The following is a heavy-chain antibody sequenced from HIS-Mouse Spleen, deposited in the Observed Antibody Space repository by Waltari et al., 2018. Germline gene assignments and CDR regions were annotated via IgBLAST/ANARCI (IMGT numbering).Heavy chain of an antibody. V-gene: IGHV4-39*07. J-gene: IGHJ2*01. CDR1: GGSIRSSSYY. CDR3: AREIPYSSSWYDWYFDL. Sequence: QLQLRESGPGLVKPSETLSLTCTVSGGSIRSSSYYWGWIRPPPGKGLEWIGSIYYSGSTYYNPSLKSRVTISVDTSKNQFSLKLSSVTAADTAVYYCAREIPYSSSWYDWYFDLWGRGTLVTVSS. CDR2: IYYSGST. D-gene: IGHD6-13*01.